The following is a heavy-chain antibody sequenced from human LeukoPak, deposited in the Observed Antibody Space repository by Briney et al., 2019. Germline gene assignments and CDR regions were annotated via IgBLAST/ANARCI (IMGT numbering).Heavy chain of an antibody. CDR2: ISYDGSNK. J-gene: IGHJ4*02. V-gene: IGHV3-30-3*01. CDR1: GFTFSSYA. Sequence: GGSLRLSCAASGFTFSSYAMHWVRQAPGKGLEWVAVISYDGSNKYYADSVKGRFTISRDNSKNMLYLQMNSLRAEDTAVYYCARDSAAAGFDYWGQGTLVTVSS. D-gene: IGHD6-13*01. CDR3: ARDSAAAGFDY.